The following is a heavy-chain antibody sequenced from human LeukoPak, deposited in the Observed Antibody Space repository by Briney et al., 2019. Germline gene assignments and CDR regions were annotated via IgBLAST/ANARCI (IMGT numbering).Heavy chain of an antibody. J-gene: IGHJ4*02. CDR3: ARARSSWYAPGGY. Sequence: GASVKVSCKASGYTFTRGGMNWVRQAPGQGLEWMGWINTNTGNPTYAQGFTGRFVFSLDTSVSTAYLQISSLKAEDTTVYYCARARSSWYAPGGYWGQGTLVTVSS. CDR1: GYTFTRGG. V-gene: IGHV7-4-1*02. D-gene: IGHD6-13*01. CDR2: INTNTGNP.